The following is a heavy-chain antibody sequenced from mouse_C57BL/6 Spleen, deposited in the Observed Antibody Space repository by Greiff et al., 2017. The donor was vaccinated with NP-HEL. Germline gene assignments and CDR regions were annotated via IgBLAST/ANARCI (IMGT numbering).Heavy chain of an antibody. D-gene: IGHD2-1*01. CDR2: IDPSDSET. J-gene: IGHJ4*01. CDR3: ARSWGKGYAMDY. Sequence: QVQLQQPGAELVRPGSSVKLSCKASGYTFTSYWMHWVKQRPIQGLEWIGNIDPSDSETHYNQKFKDKATLTVDKSSSTAYMQLSSRTSEDSAVYDCARSWGKGYAMDYWGQGTSVTVSS. V-gene: IGHV1-52*01. CDR1: GYTFTSYW.